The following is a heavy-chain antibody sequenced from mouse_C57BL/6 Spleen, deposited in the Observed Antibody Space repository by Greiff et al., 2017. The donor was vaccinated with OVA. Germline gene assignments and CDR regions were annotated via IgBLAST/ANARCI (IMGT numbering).Heavy chain of an antibody. CDR2: INPNNGGT. D-gene: IGHD2-3*01. J-gene: IGHJ2*01. CDR3: ARGDGPGGY. V-gene: IGHV1-26*01. CDR1: GYTFTDYY. Sequence: EVQLQQSGPELVKPGASVKISCKASGYTFTDYYMNWVKQSHGKSLEWIGDINPNNGGTSYNQKFKGKATLTVDKSSSTAYMELRSLTSEDAAVYYCARGDGPGGYWGQGTTLTVSS.